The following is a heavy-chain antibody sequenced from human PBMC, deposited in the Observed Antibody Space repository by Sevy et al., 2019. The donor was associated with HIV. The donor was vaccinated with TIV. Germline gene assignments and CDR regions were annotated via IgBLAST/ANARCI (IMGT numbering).Heavy chain of an antibody. J-gene: IGHJ5*02. V-gene: IGHV4-4*02. CDR3: AREGYYDSSGKAQNWFDP. D-gene: IGHD3-22*01. CDR2: IYHSGST. CDR1: GGSISSSNW. Sequence: SETLSLTCAVSGGSISSSNWWSWVRQPPGKGLEWIGEIYHSGSTNYNPSLKSRVTISVDKSKNQFSLKLSSVTAADTAVYYCAREGYYDSSGKAQNWFDPWGQGTLVTVS.